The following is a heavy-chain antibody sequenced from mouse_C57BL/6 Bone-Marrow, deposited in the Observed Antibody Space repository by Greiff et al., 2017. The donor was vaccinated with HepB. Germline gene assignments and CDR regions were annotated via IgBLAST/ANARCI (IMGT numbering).Heavy chain of an antibody. V-gene: IGHV5-17*01. CDR2: ISSGSSTI. CDR3: ARPLYGSSYYAMDY. Sequence: EVQLVESGGGLVKPGGSLKLSCAASGFTFSDYGMHWVRQAPEKGLEWVAYISSGSSTIYYADTVKGRFTISRDNAKNTLFLQMTSLRSEDTAMYYCARPLYGSSYYAMDYWGQGTSVTVSS. J-gene: IGHJ4*01. D-gene: IGHD1-1*01. CDR1: GFTFSDYG.